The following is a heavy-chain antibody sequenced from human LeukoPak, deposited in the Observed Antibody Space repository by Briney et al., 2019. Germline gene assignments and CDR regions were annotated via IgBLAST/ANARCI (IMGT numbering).Heavy chain of an antibody. D-gene: IGHD3-3*01. CDR3: ARDPFGVVGYYYYMDV. CDR2: IIPIFGTA. J-gene: IGHJ6*03. V-gene: IGHV1-69*13. CDR1: GGTFSSYA. Sequence: SVKVSCKASGGTFSSYAISWVRQAPGQGLEWMGGIIPIFGTANYAQKFQGRVTITADESTSTAYMELSSLRSEDTAVYYCARDPFGVVGYYYYMDVWGKGTTVTVSS.